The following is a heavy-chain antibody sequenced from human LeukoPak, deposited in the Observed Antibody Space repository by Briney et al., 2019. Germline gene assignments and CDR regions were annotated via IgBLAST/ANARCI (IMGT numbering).Heavy chain of an antibody. CDR3: ARGRGVVVIAYFDY. J-gene: IGHJ4*02. D-gene: IGHD3-22*01. Sequence: GGSLRLSCAASGFSFSSYAMHWVRQAPGKGLEWVALISYDGSNKYYADSVKGRFTISRDNSKNTLYLQMNSLRAEDTAVYYCARGRGVVVIAYFDYWGQGTLVTVSS. CDR2: ISYDGSNK. V-gene: IGHV3-30*14. CDR1: GFSFSSYA.